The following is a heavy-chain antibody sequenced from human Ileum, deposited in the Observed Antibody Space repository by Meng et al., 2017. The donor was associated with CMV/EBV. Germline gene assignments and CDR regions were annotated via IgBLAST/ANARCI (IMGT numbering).Heavy chain of an antibody. CDR3: GRAGARGVPVDM. V-gene: IGHV4-4*07. Sequence: QMQLQESGPGLVKPSETLSLTCIVSGDSIGGYHWRWIRKPAGKGLEWIGRLRTSGTTDHNPSLKSRVTLSIDTSKNQFSLKLNSVTAADTAVYYCGRAGARGVPVDMWGQGTLVTVSS. J-gene: IGHJ4*02. D-gene: IGHD3-10*01. CDR2: LRTSGTT. CDR1: GDSIGGYH.